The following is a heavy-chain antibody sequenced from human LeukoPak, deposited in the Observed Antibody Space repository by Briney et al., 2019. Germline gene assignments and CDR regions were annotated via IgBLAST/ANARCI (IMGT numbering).Heavy chain of an antibody. CDR2: IYYSGGT. V-gene: IGHV4-59*01. D-gene: IGHD3-10*01. Sequence: SETLSLTCTVSGGSISSYYWTWIRQPPGKGLEWLGYIYYSGGTNYNPSLKSRVTISLDTSKNQFSLRLTSVTAADTAVYYCARMVRGVIAGVDYWGPGTLVTVSS. CDR3: ARMVRGVIAGVDY. J-gene: IGHJ4*02. CDR1: GGSISSYY.